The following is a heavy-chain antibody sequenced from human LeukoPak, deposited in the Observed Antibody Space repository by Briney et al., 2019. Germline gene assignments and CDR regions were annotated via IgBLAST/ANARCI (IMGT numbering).Heavy chain of an antibody. CDR1: GSSFNTYW. Sequence: GESLEISCEGSGSSFNTYWIGGGRQLPGKGLEWRGIIYPGDSDTRYTPSFQGQVTISADKSIGTAYLQWSSLKASDTAMYYCARLPTVVTPGNWYFDLWGRGALVTVSS. CDR3: ARLPTVVTPGNWYFDL. V-gene: IGHV5-51*01. J-gene: IGHJ2*01. D-gene: IGHD4-23*01. CDR2: IYPGDSDT.